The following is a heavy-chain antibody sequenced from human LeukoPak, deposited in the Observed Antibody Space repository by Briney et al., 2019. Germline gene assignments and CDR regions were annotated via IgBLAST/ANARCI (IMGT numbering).Heavy chain of an antibody. CDR2: INPNSGDT. CDR3: ARGGYVTTWWFDP. V-gene: IGHV1-2*06. D-gene: IGHD4-11*01. Sequence: ASVKVSCKASGYTFTAYFIHWVRQAPGQGLEWMGRINPNSGDTKFAQEFQGRVTMTRDTSISTAYMDLSRLRSDDTAVYYCARGGYVTTWWFDPWGQGTLVTVSS. J-gene: IGHJ5*02. CDR1: GYTFTAYF.